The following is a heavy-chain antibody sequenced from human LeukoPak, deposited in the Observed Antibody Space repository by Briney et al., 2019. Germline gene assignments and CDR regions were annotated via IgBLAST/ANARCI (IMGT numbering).Heavy chain of an antibody. Sequence: SVKVSCKASGGAFSSYAISWVRQAPGQGLEWMGGIIPIFGTANYAQKFQGRVTITADESTSTAYMELSSLRSEDTAVYYCARDQDSSGPYFDYWGQGTLVTASS. D-gene: IGHD3-22*01. CDR3: ARDQDSSGPYFDY. V-gene: IGHV1-69*13. CDR2: IIPIFGTA. CDR1: GGAFSSYA. J-gene: IGHJ4*02.